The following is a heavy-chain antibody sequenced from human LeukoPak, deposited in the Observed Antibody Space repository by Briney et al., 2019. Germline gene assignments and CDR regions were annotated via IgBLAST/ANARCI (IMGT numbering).Heavy chain of an antibody. D-gene: IGHD5-12*01. CDR1: GFTFSSYS. J-gene: IGHJ4*02. CDR2: ISSSSSYI. Sequence: GGSLRLSCAASGFTFSSYSTNWVRQAPGKGLEWVSSISSSSSYIYYADSVKGRFTISRDNAKNSLYLQMNSLRAEDTAVYYCARDPAIVATIYDYWGQGTLVTVSS. CDR3: ARDPAIVATIYDY. V-gene: IGHV3-21*01.